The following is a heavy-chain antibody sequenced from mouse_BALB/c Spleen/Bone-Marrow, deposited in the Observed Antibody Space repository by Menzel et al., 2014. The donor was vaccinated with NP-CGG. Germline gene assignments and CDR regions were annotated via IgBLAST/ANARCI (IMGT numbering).Heavy chain of an antibody. J-gene: IGHJ4*01. CDR1: GYSITSGYT. V-gene: IGHV3-1*02. Sequence: EVMLVESGPDLVKPSQSLSLTCTVTGYSITSGYTWHWIRQFPGNTLEWMGCIHYSGTTNYNPSLKSRISITRDTSKNQFFLRLNSVTTEDTATYYCAITTVVNAMDYWGQGTSVTVSS. CDR2: IHYSGTT. D-gene: IGHD1-1*01. CDR3: AITTVVNAMDY.